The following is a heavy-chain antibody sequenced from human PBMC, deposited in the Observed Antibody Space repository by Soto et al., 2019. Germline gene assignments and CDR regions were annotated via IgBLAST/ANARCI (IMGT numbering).Heavy chain of an antibody. Sequence: ASVKVSWKASGGAFSSYSISWVLQAPGQGLEWMGGIITIFGTANYAQKFQGRVTITADESTSTAYMELSSLRSEDTTVYYWARSGYYDSSGCPMDVWGQGTTVTVAS. V-gene: IGHV1-69*13. CDR3: ARSGYYDSSGCPMDV. J-gene: IGHJ6*02. CDR2: IITIFGTA. D-gene: IGHD3-22*01. CDR1: GGAFSSYS.